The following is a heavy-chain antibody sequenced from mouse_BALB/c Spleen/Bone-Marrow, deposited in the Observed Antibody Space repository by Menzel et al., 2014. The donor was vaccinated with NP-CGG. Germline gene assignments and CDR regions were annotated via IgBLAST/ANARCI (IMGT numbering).Heavy chain of an antibody. Sequence: EVKLMESGGGLVQPGGSLKLSCAASGFDLSRYWMSWVRQAPGKGLEWIGEINPDSSTINYTPSLKDKFIISRDNAKNTLYLQMSKVRSEDTALYYCASLHYYGFFAYWGQGTLVTVSA. CDR1: GFDLSRYW. CDR3: ASLHYYGFFAY. CDR2: INPDSSTI. V-gene: IGHV4-1*02. J-gene: IGHJ3*01. D-gene: IGHD1-2*01.